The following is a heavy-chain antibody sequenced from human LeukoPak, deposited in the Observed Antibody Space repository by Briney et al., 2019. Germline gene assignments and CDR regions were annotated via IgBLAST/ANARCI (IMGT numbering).Heavy chain of an antibody. CDR1: GFTFSSYG. CDR2: IAYHGGAE. V-gene: IGHV3-30*03. J-gene: IGHJ4*02. D-gene: IGHD4-17*01. Sequence: PGRSLRLSCAASGFTFSSYGMHWVRQAPGKGLEWVAVIAYHGGAEYYADSVKGRFTISRDNSKNTVDLQLNSLRAEDSAVYYCASGYGDYVDYWGQGTLVTVSS. CDR3: ASGYGDYVDY.